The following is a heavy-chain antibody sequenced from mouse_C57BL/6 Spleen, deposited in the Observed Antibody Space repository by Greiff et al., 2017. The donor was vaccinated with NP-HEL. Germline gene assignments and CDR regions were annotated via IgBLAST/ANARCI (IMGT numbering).Heavy chain of an antibody. Sequence: EVQGVESGGGLVQPGGSLSLSCAASGFTFTDYYMSWVRQPPGKALEWLGFIRNKANGYTTEYSASVKGRFSISRDNSQSILYLQKNALRAEGSATYYCARNPGSSYTYYYAMDYWGQGTSVTVSS. J-gene: IGHJ4*01. V-gene: IGHV7-3*01. D-gene: IGHD1-1*01. CDR1: GFTFTDYY. CDR2: IRNKANGYTT. CDR3: ARNPGSSYTYYYAMDY.